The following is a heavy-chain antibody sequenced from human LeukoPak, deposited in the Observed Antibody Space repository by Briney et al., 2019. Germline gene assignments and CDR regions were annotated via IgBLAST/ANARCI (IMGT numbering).Heavy chain of an antibody. CDR1: GFTFSSYG. J-gene: IGHJ6*02. CDR2: IWYDGSNK. Sequence: GGSLGLSCAASGFTFSSYGMHWVRQAPGKGLEWVAVIWYDGSNKYYADSVKGRFTISRDNSKNTLYLQMNSLRAEDTAVYYCAREEDTGHYYYYGMDAWGQGTTVTVSS. D-gene: IGHD1-14*01. V-gene: IGHV3-33*01. CDR3: AREEDTGHYYYYGMDA.